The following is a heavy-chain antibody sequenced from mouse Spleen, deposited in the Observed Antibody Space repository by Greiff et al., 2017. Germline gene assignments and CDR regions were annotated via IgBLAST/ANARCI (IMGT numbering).Heavy chain of an antibody. CDR2: IDPSDSET. V-gene: IGHV1-52*01. J-gene: IGHJ3*01. D-gene: IGHD1-1*01. CDR1: GYTFTSYW. CDR3: ARCYYGSSYGFSFAY. Sequence: QVQLQQPGAELVRPGSSVKLSCKASGYTFTSYWMHWVKQRPIQGLEWIGNIDPSDSETHYNQKFKDKATLTVDKSSSTAYMQLSSLTSEDSAVYYCARCYYGSSYGFSFAYWGQGTLVTVSA.